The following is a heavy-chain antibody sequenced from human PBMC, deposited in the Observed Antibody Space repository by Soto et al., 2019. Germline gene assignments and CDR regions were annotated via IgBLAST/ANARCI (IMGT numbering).Heavy chain of an antibody. D-gene: IGHD2-2*01. CDR2: IYRSGST. CDR1: VDSISSGYNS. J-gene: IGHJ5*02. V-gene: IGHV4-30-2*01. CDR3: ARGLGYCSTNTCTEDWFDP. Sequence: LXLTCAVSVDSISSGYNSWIWIRQPPGKGLEWIGYIYRSGSTFYNPSLKSRVTLSVDTSKNQFSLSLRSLTAADTALYYCARGLGYCSTNTCTEDWFDPWGPGILVTVSS.